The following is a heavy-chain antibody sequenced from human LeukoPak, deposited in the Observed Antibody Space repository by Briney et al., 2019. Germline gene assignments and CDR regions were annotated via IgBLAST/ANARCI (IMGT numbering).Heavy chain of an antibody. CDR1: GFTFDDYG. CDR2: INWKGGST. CDR3: ARRPYSSSSHYFDY. J-gene: IGHJ4*02. D-gene: IGHD6-6*01. V-gene: IGHV3-20*01. Sequence: PGGSLRLSCAASGFTFDDYGMSWVRQAPGKGLEWVSGINWKGGSTTYVDSVRGRFTISRDNAKNSLYLEMNSLRAEDTALYHCARRPYSSSSHYFDYWGQGTLVTVSS.